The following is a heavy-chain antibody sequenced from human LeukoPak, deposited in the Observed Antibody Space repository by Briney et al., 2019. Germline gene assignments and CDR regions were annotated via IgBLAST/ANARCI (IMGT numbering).Heavy chain of an antibody. CDR3: ARVPRIAAAGYYYYYYMDV. CDR1: GGSISSSSYY. D-gene: IGHD6-13*01. CDR2: IYYSGST. J-gene: IGHJ6*03. V-gene: IGHV4-39*01. Sequence: PSETLSLTCTVSGGSISSSSYYWGWIRQPPGKGLEWIGSIYYSGSTYYNPSLKSRVTISVDTSKNQFSLKLSSVTAADTAVYYCARVPRIAAAGYYYYYYMDVWGKGTTVTISS.